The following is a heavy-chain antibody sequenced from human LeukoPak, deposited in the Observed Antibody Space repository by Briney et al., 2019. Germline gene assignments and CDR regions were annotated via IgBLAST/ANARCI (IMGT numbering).Heavy chain of an antibody. Sequence: PSETLSLTCAVYGGSFSGHYWSWIRQPPGKGLEWIGEINHSGSTNYNPSLKSRVTILVDTSKNQFSLKLSSVTAADTAVYYCARDLGVAAATPEENWFDPWGQGTLVTVSS. CDR3: ARDLGVAAATPEENWFDP. V-gene: IGHV4-34*01. D-gene: IGHD2-15*01. CDR1: GGSFSGHY. CDR2: INHSGST. J-gene: IGHJ5*02.